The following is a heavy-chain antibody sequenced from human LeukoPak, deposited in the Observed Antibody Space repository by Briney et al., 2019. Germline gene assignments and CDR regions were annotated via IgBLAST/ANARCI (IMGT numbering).Heavy chain of an antibody. Sequence: PGESLKISCKGSGYSFTSYWTGWVRQMPGKGLEWMGVIYPGDSDTRYSPSFQGQVTISADKSISTAYLQWSSLKASDTAMYYCARHPRYCSSTSCYRGYFQHWGQGTLVTVSS. CDR3: ARHPRYCSSTSCYRGYFQH. D-gene: IGHD2-2*01. CDR1: GYSFTSYW. CDR2: IYPGDSDT. V-gene: IGHV5-51*01. J-gene: IGHJ1*01.